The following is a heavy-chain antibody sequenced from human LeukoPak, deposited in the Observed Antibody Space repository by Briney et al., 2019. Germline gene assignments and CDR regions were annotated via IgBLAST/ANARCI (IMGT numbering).Heavy chain of an antibody. D-gene: IGHD6-6*01. Sequence: PGGSLRLSCAVSGFTFSNYRMNWVRQAPGKGLEWLSYISSSGTTIYYADSVKGRFTISRDNAKNSLYLQMNSLRAEDTAVYYCARRQSTSSGFDYWGQGTLVTVSS. CDR3: ARRQSTSSGFDY. CDR1: GFTFSNYR. J-gene: IGHJ4*02. V-gene: IGHV3-48*01. CDR2: ISSSGTTI.